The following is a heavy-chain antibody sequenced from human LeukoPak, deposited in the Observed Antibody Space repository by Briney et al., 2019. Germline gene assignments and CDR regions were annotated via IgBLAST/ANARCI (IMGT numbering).Heavy chain of an antibody. Sequence: PSETLSVICTVSGGSISGGSYYWNWIRQPAGKGLEWIGRIFTSGSTNYNPSLKSRVTMSVDTSNNQFSLKLSFVTAADTAVCYCARDVSGWYLSKDAFDIWGQGTMVTVSS. CDR1: GGSISGGSYY. V-gene: IGHV4-61*02. J-gene: IGHJ3*02. D-gene: IGHD6-19*01. CDR3: ARDVSGWYLSKDAFDI. CDR2: IFTSGST.